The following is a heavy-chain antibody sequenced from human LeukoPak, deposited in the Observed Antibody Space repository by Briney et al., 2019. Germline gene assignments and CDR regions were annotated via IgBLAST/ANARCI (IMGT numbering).Heavy chain of an antibody. CDR3: ARMVRGREHAFDI. J-gene: IGHJ3*02. Sequence: SQTLSLTCAVSGGSISSGGYSWGWIRQPPGKGLEWIGYIYHSGSTYYNPSLKSRVTISVDRSKNQFSLKLSSVTAADTAVYYCARMVRGREHAFDIWGQGTMVTVSS. CDR1: GGSISSGGYS. V-gene: IGHV4-30-2*01. D-gene: IGHD3-10*01. CDR2: IYHSGST.